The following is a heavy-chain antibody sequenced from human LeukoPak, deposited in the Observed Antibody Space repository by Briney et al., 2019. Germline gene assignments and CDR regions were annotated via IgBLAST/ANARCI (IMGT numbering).Heavy chain of an antibody. D-gene: IGHD6-19*01. V-gene: IGHV3-21*01. Sequence: GGSLRLSCAASGFTFSSYSMNWVRQAPGKGLAWVSSISSSSSYIYYADSVKGRFTISRDNAKNSLYLQMNSLRAEDTAVYYCASRAYSSGWYNWGQGTLVTVSS. CDR2: ISSSSSYI. J-gene: IGHJ4*02. CDR3: ASRAYSSGWYN. CDR1: GFTFSSYS.